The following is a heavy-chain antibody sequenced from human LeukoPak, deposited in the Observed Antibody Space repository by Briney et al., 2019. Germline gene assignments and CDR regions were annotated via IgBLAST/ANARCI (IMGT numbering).Heavy chain of an antibody. CDR2: ISTHTGDT. CDR3: ARGWIEMPTVYFDY. D-gene: IGHD5-24*01. CDR1: DYTFTSYG. V-gene: IGHV1-18*01. J-gene: IGHJ4*02. Sequence: ASVKVSCKASDYTFTSYGISWVRQAPGQGLEWMGWISTHTGDTKYTQKLQGRVTMTADTSTRTAYMELRSLRSDDTAVYYCARGWIEMPTVYFDYWGQGTLVSAPS.